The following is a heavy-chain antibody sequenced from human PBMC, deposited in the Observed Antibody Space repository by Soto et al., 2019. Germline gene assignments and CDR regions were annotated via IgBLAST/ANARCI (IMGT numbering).Heavy chain of an antibody. J-gene: IGHJ5*02. CDR3: TTGFSGSYPNNWFDP. V-gene: IGHV3-15*07. D-gene: IGHD1-26*01. CDR1: GFTFSNAW. Sequence: GGSLRLSCAASGFTFSNAWMNWVRQAPGKGLEWVGRIKSKTDGGTTDYAAPVKGRFTISRDDSKNTLYLQMNSLKTEDTAVYYCTTGFSGSYPNNWFDPWGQGTLVTVSS. CDR2: IKSKTDGGTT.